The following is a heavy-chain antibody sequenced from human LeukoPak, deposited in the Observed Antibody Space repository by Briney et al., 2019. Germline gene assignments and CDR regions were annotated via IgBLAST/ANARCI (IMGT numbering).Heavy chain of an antibody. CDR3: AKLGYCGGDCHLGAFDI. J-gene: IGHJ3*02. V-gene: IGHV3-23*01. CDR1: GFTFSSYA. CDR2: ISGSGGST. D-gene: IGHD2-21*02. Sequence: AGGSLRLSCAASGFTFSSYAMSWVRQAPGKGLEWVSAISGSGGSTYYADPVKGRFTISRDNSKNTLYLQMNSLRAEDTAVYYCAKLGYCGGDCHLGAFDIWGQGTMVTVSS.